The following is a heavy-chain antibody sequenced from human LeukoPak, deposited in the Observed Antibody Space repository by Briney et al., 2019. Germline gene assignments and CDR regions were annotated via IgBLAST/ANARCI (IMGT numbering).Heavy chain of an antibody. D-gene: IGHD4-11*01. J-gene: IGHJ6*02. V-gene: IGHV3-7*01. CDR1: GFTFSSYW. Sequence: GGSLRLSCAASGFTFSSYWMSWVRQAPGKGLEWVANIKQDGSEKYYVDSVKGRFTISRDNAKNSLYLQMNSLRAEDTAVYYCASSTTKGPYYYCGMDVWGQGTTVTVSS. CDR3: ASSTTKGPYYYCGMDV. CDR2: IKQDGSEK.